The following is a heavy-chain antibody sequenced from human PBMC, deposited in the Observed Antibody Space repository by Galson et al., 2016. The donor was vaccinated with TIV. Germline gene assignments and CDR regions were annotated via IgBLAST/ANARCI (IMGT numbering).Heavy chain of an antibody. V-gene: IGHV5-51*01. CDR1: GYRFSSYW. Sequence: QSGAEVKKPGESLKISCKGSGYRFSSYWIGWVRQRPGKGLEWLGIIFPDDSDTGYSPYLEGQVTFSADKSIRTAYLQWSSLKASDTAIYYCARHFRYSDSSGYHYFDSWGQGTMVTVSS. D-gene: IGHD3-22*01. CDR2: IFPDDSDT. J-gene: IGHJ4*02. CDR3: ARHFRYSDSSGYHYFDS.